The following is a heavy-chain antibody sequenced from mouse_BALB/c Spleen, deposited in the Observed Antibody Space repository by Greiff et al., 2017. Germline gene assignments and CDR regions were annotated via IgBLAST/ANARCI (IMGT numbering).Heavy chain of an antibody. Sequence: QVQLQQPGAELVRPGASVKLSCKASGYTFTSYWINWVKQRPGQGLEWIGNIYPSDSYTNYNQKFKDKATLTVDKSSSTAYMQLSSPTSEDSAVYYCTRSYGNYQDYWGQGTTLTVSS. CDR1: GYTFTSYW. V-gene: IGHV1-69*02. J-gene: IGHJ2*01. CDR2: IYPSDSYT. CDR3: TRSYGNYQDY. D-gene: IGHD2-10*02.